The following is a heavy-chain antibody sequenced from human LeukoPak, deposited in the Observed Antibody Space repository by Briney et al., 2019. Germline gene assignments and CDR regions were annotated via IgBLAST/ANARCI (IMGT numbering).Heavy chain of an antibody. CDR1: GFTFSNYG. CDR2: IRYDGSNK. Sequence: PGGSLRLSCAASGFTFSNYGMSWVRQAPGKGLEWVAFIRYDGSNKYYGDSVKGRFTISRDTSRNTLYLQMNSLRADDTAVYYCAKLGVTGRTLYYFDYWGQGTLVTVSS. V-gene: IGHV3-30*02. CDR3: AKLGVTGRTLYYFDY. D-gene: IGHD3-9*01. J-gene: IGHJ4*02.